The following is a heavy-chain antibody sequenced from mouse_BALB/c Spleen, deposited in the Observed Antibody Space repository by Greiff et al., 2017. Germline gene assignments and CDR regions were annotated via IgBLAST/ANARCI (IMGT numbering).Heavy chain of an antibody. CDR2: IRNKANGYTT. V-gene: IGHV7-3*02. D-gene: IGHD2-3*01. CDR3: ARGWYYFDY. J-gene: IGHJ2*01. CDR1: GFTFTDYY. Sequence: EVQLVESGGGLVQPGGSLRLSCATSGFTFTDYYMSWVRQPPGKALEWLGFIRNKANGYTTEYSASVKGRFTISRDNSQSILYLQMNTLRAEDSATYYCARGWYYFDYWGQGTTLTVSS.